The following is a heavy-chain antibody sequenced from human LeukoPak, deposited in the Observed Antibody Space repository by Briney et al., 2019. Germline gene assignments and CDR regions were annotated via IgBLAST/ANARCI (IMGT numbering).Heavy chain of an antibody. CDR3: ASSFGSSSWYYFDY. Sequence: ASVKVSCKASGGTFDSYALTWVRQAPGQGLEWMGWISAYNGNTDYAQKLQGRVTMTTDTSTSTAYMELRSLRSDDTAVYYCASSFGSSSWYYFDYWGQGTLVTVSS. D-gene: IGHD6-13*01. CDR2: ISAYNGNT. J-gene: IGHJ4*02. V-gene: IGHV1-18*01. CDR1: GGTFDSYA.